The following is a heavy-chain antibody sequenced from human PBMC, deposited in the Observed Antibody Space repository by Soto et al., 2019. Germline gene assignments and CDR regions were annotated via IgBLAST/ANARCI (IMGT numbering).Heavy chain of an antibody. Sequence: PGESLTISCEGVGYRFSNHWIAWVRQMHEKGLGWMGTIYPGDSDMRYSPSFRGQVTISVDKSINTAYLQWGSLKASDTAKYYCARLSREFWGGHDYLCQGLLVAVSS. V-gene: IGHV5-51*01. D-gene: IGHD3-16*01. CDR3: ARLSREFWGGHDY. J-gene: IGHJ4*02. CDR1: GYRFSNHW. CDR2: IYPGDSDM.